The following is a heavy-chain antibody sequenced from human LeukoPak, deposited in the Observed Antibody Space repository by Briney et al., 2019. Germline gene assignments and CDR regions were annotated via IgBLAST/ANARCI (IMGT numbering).Heavy chain of an antibody. J-gene: IGHJ5*02. V-gene: IGHV4-39*02. D-gene: IGHD2-15*01. Sequence: SETLSLTCSVSSGSVRSNYYSWAWIRQAPGKGLEWVGGLDDSGNTYYNPSLKSRLTMSVDTSKNHFSLNLKSVAAADTSVYYCARRLRIGAAEWFDPWGQGVMVTVSS. CDR1: SGSVRSNYYS. CDR2: LDDSGNT. CDR3: ARRLRIGAAEWFDP.